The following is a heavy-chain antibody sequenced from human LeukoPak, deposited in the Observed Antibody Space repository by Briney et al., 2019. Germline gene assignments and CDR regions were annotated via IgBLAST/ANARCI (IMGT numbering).Heavy chain of an antibody. V-gene: IGHV4-59*01. CDR1: GGSISTYY. CDR2: IHNSAIT. D-gene: IGHD3-3*01. Sequence: SETLSLTCTVSGGSISTYYWSWIRQPPGKGLEWIGYIHNSAITNYNPSLKSRVIISVDTSKNQFSLNLSSVTSADSAVYYCARGWSGYYIPFDSWGQGTLVTVAS. CDR3: ARGWSGYYIPFDS. J-gene: IGHJ4*02.